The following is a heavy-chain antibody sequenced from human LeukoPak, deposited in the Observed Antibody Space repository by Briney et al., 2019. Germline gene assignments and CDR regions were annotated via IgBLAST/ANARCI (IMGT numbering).Heavy chain of an antibody. D-gene: IGHD3-16*02. J-gene: IGHJ4*02. CDR1: EFTFDDYG. Sequence: AGGSLRLSCAASEFTFDDYGMSWVRQAPGKGLEWVSGINWDGGSTGYADSVKGRFTISRDNAKNSLYLQMNSLRAEDTALYYCARGEDYVWGSYPFDYWGQGTLVTVSS. CDR3: ARGEDYVWGSYPFDY. V-gene: IGHV3-20*04. CDR2: INWDGGST.